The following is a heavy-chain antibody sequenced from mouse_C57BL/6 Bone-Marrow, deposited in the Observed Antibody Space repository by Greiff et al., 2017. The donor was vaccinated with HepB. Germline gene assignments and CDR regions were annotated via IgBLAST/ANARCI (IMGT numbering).Heavy chain of an antibody. CDR3: AGYYGSSSFSYAMDY. Sequence: VQLQQPGAELVKPGASVKLSCKASGYTFTSYWMQWVKQRPGQGLEWIGEIDPSDSYTNYNQKFKGEATLTVDTSSSTAYMQLSSLTSEDSAVYYCAGYYGSSSFSYAMDYWGQGTSVTVSS. CDR2: IDPSDSYT. D-gene: IGHD1-1*01. J-gene: IGHJ4*01. V-gene: IGHV1-50*01. CDR1: GYTFTSYW.